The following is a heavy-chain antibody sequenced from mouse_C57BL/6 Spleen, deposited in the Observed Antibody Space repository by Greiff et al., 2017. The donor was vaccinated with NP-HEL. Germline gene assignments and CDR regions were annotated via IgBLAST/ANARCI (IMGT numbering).Heavy chain of an antibody. Sequence: VQLQQSGAELVRPGASVTLSCKASGYTFTDYEMHWVKQTPVHGLEWIGAIDPETGGTAYNQKFKGKAILTADKSSSTAYMELRSLTSEDSAVYYCTREDTTAFDYWGQGTTLTVSS. D-gene: IGHD1-2*01. CDR1: GYTFTDYE. J-gene: IGHJ2*01. CDR2: IDPETGGT. CDR3: TREDTTAFDY. V-gene: IGHV1-15*01.